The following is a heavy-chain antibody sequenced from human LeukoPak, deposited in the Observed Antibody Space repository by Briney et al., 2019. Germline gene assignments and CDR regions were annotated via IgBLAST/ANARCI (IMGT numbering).Heavy chain of an antibody. CDR1: GGSFSGYY. V-gene: IGHV4-34*01. CDR2: INHSGGT. CDR3: ARRLLNYYGSGSRIDY. J-gene: IGHJ4*02. Sequence: SETLSLTCAVYGGSFSGYYWSWIRQPPGKGLEWIGEINHSGGTNYNPSLKSRVTISVDTSKNQFSLKLSSVTAADTAVYYCARRLLNYYGSGSRIDYWGQGTLVTVSS. D-gene: IGHD3-10*01.